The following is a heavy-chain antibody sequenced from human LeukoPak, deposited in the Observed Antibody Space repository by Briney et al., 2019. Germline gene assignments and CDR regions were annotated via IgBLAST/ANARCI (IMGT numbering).Heavy chain of an antibody. D-gene: IGHD3-3*01. V-gene: IGHV1-46*01. CDR2: TNPSGGST. CDR3: ARDRTIFGVVAYYFDY. CDR1: GYTFTSYY. Sequence: ASVKVSCKASGYTFTSYYMHWVRQAPGQGLEWMGITNPSGGSTSYAQKFQGRVTMTRDTSTSTVYMELSSLRSEDTAVYYCARDRTIFGVVAYYFDYWGQGTLVTVSS. J-gene: IGHJ4*02.